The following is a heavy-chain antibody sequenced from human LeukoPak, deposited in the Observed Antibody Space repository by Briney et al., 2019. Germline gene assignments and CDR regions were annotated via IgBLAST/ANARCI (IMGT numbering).Heavy chain of an antibody. J-gene: IGHJ4*02. D-gene: IGHD2-2*01. CDR2: ISVSSSYI. V-gene: IGHV3-21*01. Sequence: GGSLRLSCAASGFTFSTHTMNWVRQAPGKGLEWVSSISVSSSYIYYAGSVKGRFTISRDNAKNSLYLQMNILRVEDTAVYFCTRDGKDCSSTSCSADYWGQGTLVAVSS. CDR1: GFTFSTHT. CDR3: TRDGKDCSSTSCSADY.